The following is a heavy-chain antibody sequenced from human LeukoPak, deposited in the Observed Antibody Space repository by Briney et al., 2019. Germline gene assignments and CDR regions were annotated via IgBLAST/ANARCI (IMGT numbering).Heavy chain of an antibody. CDR2: INSDGSST. CDR3: PTMHTYDFWSGYSNFDY. Sequence: PGGSLRLSCAASGFTFSSYWMHWVRQASGKGLVWVSRINSDGSSTSYADSVTRRFTISRDNSTNTLYLQMNSLSADDPTVYYCPTMHTYDFWSGYSNFDYWGKRTLVNVSS. CDR1: GFTFSSYW. J-gene: IGHJ4*02. D-gene: IGHD3-3*01. V-gene: IGHV3-74*01.